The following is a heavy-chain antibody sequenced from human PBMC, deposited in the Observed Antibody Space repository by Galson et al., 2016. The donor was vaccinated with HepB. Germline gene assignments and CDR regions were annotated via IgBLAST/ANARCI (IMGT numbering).Heavy chain of an antibody. CDR3: ARIRTGTAMVNRYSYGYDGYGMDV. V-gene: IGHV2-70*11. CDR1: GFSLSPSGMC. Sequence: PALVKPTQTLTLTCTFSGFSLSPSGMCVSWIRPPPGKALEWLARIDWADDKYYSTSLKTRLTIPKDTSKNQVVLTMTNMDPVDTATYYCARIRTGTAMVNRYSYGYDGYGMDVWGQGTTVTVSS. CDR2: IDWADDK. D-gene: IGHD5-18*01. J-gene: IGHJ6*02.